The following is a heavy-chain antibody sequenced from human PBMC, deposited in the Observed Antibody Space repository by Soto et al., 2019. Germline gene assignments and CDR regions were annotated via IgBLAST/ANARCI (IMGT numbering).Heavy chain of an antibody. V-gene: IGHV3-73*01. J-gene: IGHJ6*02. D-gene: IGHD5-18*01. CDR2: IRSKANSYAT. CDR3: TRLSSRDTGRDYYYYGMDV. CDR1: GFTFSGSA. Sequence: GGSLRLSSAASGFTFSGSAVHWVRQASGKGLEWVGRIRSKANSYATAYAASVKGRFTISRDDSKNTAYLQMNSLKTEDTAVYYCTRLSSRDTGRDYYYYGMDVWGQGTTVTVSS.